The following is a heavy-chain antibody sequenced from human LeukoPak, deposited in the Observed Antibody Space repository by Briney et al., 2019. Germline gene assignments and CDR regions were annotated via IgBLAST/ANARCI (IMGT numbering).Heavy chain of an antibody. Sequence: PGGSLRLSCAASGFTFSSYWMSWVRQSPGKGLEWVANIEPDGSEKYYVDSVKGRFTISRDNAKNALYLEMNSLRAGDTAVYYCARERMYSGSGSTYPYYDHWGQGTLVTVSS. J-gene: IGHJ4*02. CDR1: GFTFSSYW. V-gene: IGHV3-7*01. D-gene: IGHD3-10*01. CDR2: IEPDGSEK. CDR3: ARERMYSGSGSTYPYYDH.